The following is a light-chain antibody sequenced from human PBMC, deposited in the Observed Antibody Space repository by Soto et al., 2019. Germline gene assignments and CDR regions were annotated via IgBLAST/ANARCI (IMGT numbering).Light chain of an antibody. CDR2: GAS. Sequence: IVLPQSPCTLSLSPGERSTLSCIASQSVSSSYLAWYQQKPGQAPRLLIYGASSRATGIPDRFSGSGSGTDFTLTISRLEPEDFAVYYCQQYGSSPLTFGPGTKVDIK. V-gene: IGKV3-20*01. CDR3: QQYGSSPLT. J-gene: IGKJ3*01. CDR1: QSVSSSY.